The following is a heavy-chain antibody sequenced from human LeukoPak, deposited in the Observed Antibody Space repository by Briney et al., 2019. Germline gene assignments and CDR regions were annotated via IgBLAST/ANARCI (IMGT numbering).Heavy chain of an antibody. Sequence: GGSLRLSCAASGFTFSSYGMHWVRQAPGKGLEWVAVIWYDGSNKYYADSVKGRFTISRDNSKNTLYLQMNSLRAEDTAVYYCAKDGAASGKYQQLSSFDYWGQGTLVTVSS. V-gene: IGHV3-33*06. CDR2: IWYDGSNK. CDR3: AKDGAASGKYQQLSSFDY. D-gene: IGHD2-2*01. J-gene: IGHJ4*02. CDR1: GFTFSSYG.